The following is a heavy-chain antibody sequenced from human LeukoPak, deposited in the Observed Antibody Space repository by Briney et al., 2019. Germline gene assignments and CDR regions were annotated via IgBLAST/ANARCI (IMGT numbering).Heavy chain of an antibody. J-gene: IGHJ3*02. CDR1: GGSISSHY. CDR3: ARGRGIGGKSGDAAFDI. Sequence: SETLSLTCTVSGGSISSHYWSWIRQSPGKGLEWIGYISYSGNTNYNPSLKSPVTISLDTSKNQFSLRLSSVTAADTAVYYCARGRGIGGKSGDAAFDIWGQGTMVTVSS. CDR2: ISYSGNT. V-gene: IGHV4-59*11. D-gene: IGHD5-12*01.